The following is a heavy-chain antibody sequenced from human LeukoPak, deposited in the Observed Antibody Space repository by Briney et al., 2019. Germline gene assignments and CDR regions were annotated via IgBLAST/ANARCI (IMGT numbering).Heavy chain of an antibody. CDR1: GGSFSGYY. J-gene: IGHJ4*02. V-gene: IGHV4-34*01. CDR3: ARGDIAATGADY. Sequence: SETLSLTCAVYGGSFSGYYWSWIRQPPGKGLEWTGEINHSGSTNYNPSLKSRVTISVDTSMNQLSLKLRSVTAADTAMYYCARGDIAATGADYWGQGTLVTVSS. D-gene: IGHD6-13*01. CDR2: INHSGST.